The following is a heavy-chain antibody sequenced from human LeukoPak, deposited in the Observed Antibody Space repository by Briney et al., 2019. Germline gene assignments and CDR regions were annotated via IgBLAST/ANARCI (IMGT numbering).Heavy chain of an antibody. D-gene: IGHD2-21*02. J-gene: IGHJ5*02. Sequence: SETLSLTCTVSGGSISSYYWNWIRKPAGKGLEWIGRIYTSGTTNYNPSLTSRVTMSVDTAKNQFSLTLSSGSAAATAGSYCASGDFDYNWFDPWVQGTLVTVSS. CDR2: IYTSGTT. CDR1: GGSISSYY. CDR3: ASGDFDYNWFDP. V-gene: IGHV4-4*07.